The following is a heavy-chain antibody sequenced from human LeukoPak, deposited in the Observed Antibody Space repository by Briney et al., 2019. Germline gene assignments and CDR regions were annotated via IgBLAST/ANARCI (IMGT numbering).Heavy chain of an antibody. D-gene: IGHD5-18*01. CDR2: INRDGSIA. CDR1: GFTFSSYW. J-gene: IGHJ6*02. Sequence: GGSLRLSCAASGFTFSSYWMHWVCQAPGKGLVWVSRINRDGSIANYADSVKGRFTISRDNAKNTLYLQMNSLRAEDTAVYYCARNEYSSFGSGQMDVWGQGTTVTVSS. V-gene: IGHV3-74*01. CDR3: ARNEYSSFGSGQMDV.